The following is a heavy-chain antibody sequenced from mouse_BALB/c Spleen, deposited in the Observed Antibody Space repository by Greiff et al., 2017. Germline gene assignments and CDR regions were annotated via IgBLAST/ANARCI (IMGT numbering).Heavy chain of an antibody. CDR1: GFTFSSFG. V-gene: IGHV5-17*02. CDR2: ISSGSSTI. CDR3: ARRWEGAMDY. D-gene: IGHD2-3*01. J-gene: IGHJ4*01. Sequence: EVHLVESGGGLVQPGGSRKLSCAASGFTFSSFGMHWVRQAPEKGLEWVAYISSGSSTIYYADTVKGRFTISRDNPKNTLFLQMTSLRSEDTAMYYCARRWEGAMDYWGQGTSVTVSS.